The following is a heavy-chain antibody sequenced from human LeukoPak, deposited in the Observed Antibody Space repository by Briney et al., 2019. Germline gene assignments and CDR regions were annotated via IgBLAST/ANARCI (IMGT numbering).Heavy chain of an antibody. J-gene: IGHJ4*02. V-gene: IGHV4-34*01. CDR3: ARGGGIAVAGL. CDR2: INHSGST. Sequence: SETLSLTCAVYGGSFSGYYWSWIRQPPGKGLEWIGEINHSGSTNYNPSLKSRVTISVDTSKNQFSLKLSSVTAADTAVYYCARGGGIAVAGLWGQGTLVTVSS. CDR1: GGSFSGYY. D-gene: IGHD6-19*01.